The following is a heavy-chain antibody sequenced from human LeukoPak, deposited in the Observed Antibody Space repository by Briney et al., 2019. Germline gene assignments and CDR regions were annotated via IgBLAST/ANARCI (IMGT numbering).Heavy chain of an antibody. J-gene: IGHJ3*02. V-gene: IGHV1-8*03. Sequence: ASVKVSCKASGYTFTSYDINWVRQATGQGLEWMGWMNPNSGNTGYAQKFQGRVTITRNTSISTAYMELSSLRSEDTAVYYCARNSPNAPDAFDIWGERTMVTVSS. CDR3: ARNSPNAPDAFDI. CDR2: MNPNSGNT. D-gene: IGHD4-23*01. CDR1: GYTFTSYD.